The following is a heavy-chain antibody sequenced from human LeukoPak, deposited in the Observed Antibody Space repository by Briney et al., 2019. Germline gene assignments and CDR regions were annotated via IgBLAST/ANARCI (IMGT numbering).Heavy chain of an antibody. V-gene: IGHV3-23*01. D-gene: IGHD6-13*01. Sequence: GGSLRLSCAASGFTFSSYAMSWVRQAPGKGLEGVSAISGSGGSTYYADSVKGRFTISRDNSKNTLYLQMNSPRPEDTAVYYCAKSPTTGYSSSANWFDPWGQGTLVTVSS. CDR3: AKSPTTGYSSSANWFDP. J-gene: IGHJ5*02. CDR1: GFTFSSYA. CDR2: ISGSGGST.